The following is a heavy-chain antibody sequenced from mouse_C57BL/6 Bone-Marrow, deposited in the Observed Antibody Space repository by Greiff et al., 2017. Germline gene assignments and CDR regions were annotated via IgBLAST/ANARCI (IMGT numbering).Heavy chain of an antibody. Sequence: EVMLVESGEGLVKPGGSLKLSCAASGFTFSSYAMSWVRQTPEKRLEWVAYISSGGDYIYYADTVKGRFTISRDNARNTLYLQMSSLKSEDTAMYYCTRDGDYGSSSDYWGQGTTLTVSS. J-gene: IGHJ2*01. D-gene: IGHD1-1*01. CDR3: TRDGDYGSSSDY. V-gene: IGHV5-9-1*02. CDR2: ISSGGDYI. CDR1: GFTFSSYA.